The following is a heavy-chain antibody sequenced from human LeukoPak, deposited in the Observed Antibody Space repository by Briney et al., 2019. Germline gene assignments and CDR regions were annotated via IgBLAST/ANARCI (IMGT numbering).Heavy chain of an antibody. V-gene: IGHV3-48*03. CDR1: GFTFSSYE. Sequence: GGSLRLSCAASGFTFSSYEMNWVRQAPGKGLEWISDISSSGSTINYADSVKGRFTISGDNAKNSLYLQMNSLRAEDTAVYYCARGDYWGQGTLVTVSS. CDR3: ARGDY. CDR2: ISSSGSTI. J-gene: IGHJ4*02.